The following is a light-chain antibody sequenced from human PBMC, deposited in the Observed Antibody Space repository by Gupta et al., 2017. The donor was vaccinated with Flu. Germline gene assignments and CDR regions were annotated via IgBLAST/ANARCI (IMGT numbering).Light chain of an antibody. V-gene: IGKV4-1*01. CDR3: QQYYSTLR. Sequence: DIVMTQSPDSLAVSLGERATINCKSSQSVLYSSNNKNYLAWYQQKPGQPPKLLIYWASTRESGLPDRFSGRGSGTDFTLTISSLQAEDVAVYYCQQYYSTLRFGQGTKLEIK. CDR2: WAS. J-gene: IGKJ2*03. CDR1: QSVLYSSNNKNY.